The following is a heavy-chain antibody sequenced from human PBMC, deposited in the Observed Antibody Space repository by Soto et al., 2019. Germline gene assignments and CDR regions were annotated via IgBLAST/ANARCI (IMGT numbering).Heavy chain of an antibody. CDR2: MNPNRGNT. V-gene: IGHV1-8*01. CDR1: GYTFTRYD. CDR3: ARGADYYGSGSYYTYYYYYMDV. D-gene: IGHD3-10*01. Sequence: QVQLVQSGTEVKKPGASVKVSCKASGYTFTRYDINWVRQATGQGLEWMGWMNPNRGNTGYAQKFQGRVTMTRNTSISTAYMEQSGLRSEDTAVYYCARGADYYGSGSYYTYYYYYMDVWGKGTTVTVSS. J-gene: IGHJ6*03.